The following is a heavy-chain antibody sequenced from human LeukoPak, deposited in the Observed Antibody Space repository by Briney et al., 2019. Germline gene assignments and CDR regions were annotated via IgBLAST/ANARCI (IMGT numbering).Heavy chain of an antibody. V-gene: IGHV4-4*09. CDR1: GSISGYY. Sequence: PSETLSLTCTVLGSISGYYWSWIRQPPGKELEWIGYIYTSGSTNYNPSLESRVTTSVDTSKNQFSLDLRSVTAADTAVYYCARQKCTSTSCLTKNAFDIWGQGIMVNVSS. D-gene: IGHD2-2*01. CDR3: ARQKCTSTSCLTKNAFDI. J-gene: IGHJ3*02. CDR2: IYTSGST.